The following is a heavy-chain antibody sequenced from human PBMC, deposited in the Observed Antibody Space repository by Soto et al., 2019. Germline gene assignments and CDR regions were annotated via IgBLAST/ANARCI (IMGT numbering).Heavy chain of an antibody. CDR3: ATSHWRLGSFDL. CDR1: GGTFSSYA. D-gene: IGHD1-1*01. V-gene: IGHV1-69*11. J-gene: IGHJ2*01. Sequence: QVQLVQSGAEVKKPGSSVKVSCKASGGTFSSYAISWVRQAPGQGLEWMGGIIPILGTANYAQKFQGRVTITAHDSTSTAYMELSSLRSEDPAVYYCATSHWRLGSFDLWGRGTLVTVSS. CDR2: IIPILGTA.